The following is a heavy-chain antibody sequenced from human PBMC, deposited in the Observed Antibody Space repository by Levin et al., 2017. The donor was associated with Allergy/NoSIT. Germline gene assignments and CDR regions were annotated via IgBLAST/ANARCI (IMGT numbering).Heavy chain of an antibody. CDR3: ARDRSGFCSSTSCSWGWLDP. Sequence: ASVKVSCKASGYTFTDYGISWVRQAPGQGLEWMGWISAFYGTTNYAQKFQGRVTMTTDTSTTTAYMELRSLRSDDKALYYCARDRSGFCSSTSCSWGWLDPWGQGTLVTVSS. J-gene: IGHJ5*02. D-gene: IGHD2-2*01. CDR2: ISAFYGTT. CDR1: GYTFTDYG. V-gene: IGHV1-18*01.